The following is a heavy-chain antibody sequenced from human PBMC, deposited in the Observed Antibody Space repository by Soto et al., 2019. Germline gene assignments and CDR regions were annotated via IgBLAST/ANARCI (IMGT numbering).Heavy chain of an antibody. V-gene: IGHV1-2*02. CDR1: GDTIIGQY. J-gene: IGHJ4*01. Sequence: GAPVKACCKASGDTIIGQYMHWVRQAPGQGLEWMGWINPNSGATNYAQTFQGRVTMTRDTSISTGYMELSSLRSDDTAVYYCATGDSWQSYFDYWGQGTLVTVSS. CDR3: ATGDSWQSYFDY. D-gene: IGHD6-13*01. CDR2: INPNSGAT.